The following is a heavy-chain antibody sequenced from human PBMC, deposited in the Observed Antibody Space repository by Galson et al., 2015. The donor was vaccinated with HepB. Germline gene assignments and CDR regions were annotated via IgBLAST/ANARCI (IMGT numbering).Heavy chain of an antibody. CDR2: IIPILGIA. D-gene: IGHD6-13*01. V-gene: IGHV1-69*10. J-gene: IGHJ6*03. Sequence: SVKVSCKASGGTFSSYAISWVRQAPGQGLEWMGGIIPILGIANYAQKFQGRVTITADKSTSTAYMELSSLRSEDTAVYYCASGDSSSWYVYTVTTWYYYYYMDVWGKGTTVTVSS. CDR3: ASGDSSSWYVYTVTTWYYYYYMDV. CDR1: GGTFSSYA.